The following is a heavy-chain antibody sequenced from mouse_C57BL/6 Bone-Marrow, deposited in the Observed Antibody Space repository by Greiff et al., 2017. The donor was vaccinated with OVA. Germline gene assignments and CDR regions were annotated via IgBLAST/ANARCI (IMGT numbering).Heavy chain of an antibody. CDR2: ISSGSSTI. CDR3: ARINYWYFDV. Sequence: EVKLMESGGGLVKPGGSLKLSCAASGFTFSDYGMHWVRQAPEKGLEWVAYISSGSSTIYYADTVKGRFTISRDNAKNTLFLHMTSVRSEDTAMYYCARINYWYFDVWGTGTTVTVSS. V-gene: IGHV5-17*01. J-gene: IGHJ1*03. CDR1: GFTFSDYG.